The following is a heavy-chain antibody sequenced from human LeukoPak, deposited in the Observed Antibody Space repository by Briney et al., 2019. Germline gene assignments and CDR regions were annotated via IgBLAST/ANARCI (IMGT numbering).Heavy chain of an antibody. CDR3: ARDYGSGMDV. J-gene: IGHJ6*02. Sequence: GGSLRLSCAASGFTFSDYAMHWVRQATGKGLEWVSAIGTTGNTYYPGSVKGRFTISRDNSKSTLYLQMNSLSADDTALYYCARDYGSGMDVWGQGTTVTVSS. CDR2: IGTTGNT. D-gene: IGHD6-19*01. CDR1: GFTFSDYA. V-gene: IGHV3-13*04.